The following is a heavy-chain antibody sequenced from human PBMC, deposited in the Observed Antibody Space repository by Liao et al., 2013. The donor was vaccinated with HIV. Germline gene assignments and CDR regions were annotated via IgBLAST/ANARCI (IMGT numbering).Heavy chain of an antibody. V-gene: IGHV4-4*07. CDR3: ARDAGGYCSGGSCYSGYYFDS. Sequence: QLRLQESGPGLVKPSETLSLTCTVSGGSISSYYWSWIRQPPGKGLEWIGRMSASGSSNYNPSLKSRVTMSIDTSKNQFSLRLNSVTAADTAVYYCARDAGGYCSGGSCYSGYYFDSWGQGTQVTVSS. D-gene: IGHD2-15*01. CDR2: MSASGSS. J-gene: IGHJ4*02. CDR1: GGSISSYY.